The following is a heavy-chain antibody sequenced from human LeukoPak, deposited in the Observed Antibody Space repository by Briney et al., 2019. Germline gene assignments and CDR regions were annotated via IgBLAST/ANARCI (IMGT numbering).Heavy chain of an antibody. D-gene: IGHD3-22*01. CDR1: GFTFSSYG. J-gene: IGHJ3*02. V-gene: IGHV3-23*01. Sequence: PGGSLRLSCAASGFTFSSYGMSWVRQAPGKGLEWVSAISGSGGSTYYADSVKGRFTISRDNSKNTLYLQMNSLRAEDTAVYYCAKETTYYYDSSGPDAFDIWGQGTMVTVSS. CDR2: ISGSGGST. CDR3: AKETTYYYDSSGPDAFDI.